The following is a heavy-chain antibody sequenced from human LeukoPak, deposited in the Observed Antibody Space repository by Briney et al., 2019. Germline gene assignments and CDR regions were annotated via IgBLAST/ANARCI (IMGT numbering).Heavy chain of an antibody. CDR3: ARDSSIAYCGGDCRDPFDY. D-gene: IGHD2-21*02. V-gene: IGHV3-21*01. Sequence: NPGGSLRLSCAASGFTFSSYSMNWVRQAPGKGLEWVSSSSSSSSYIYYADSVKGRFTISRDNAKNSLYLQMNSLRAEDTAVYYCARDSSIAYCGGDCRDPFDYWGQGTLVTVSS. CDR1: GFTFSSYS. J-gene: IGHJ4*02. CDR2: SSSSSSYI.